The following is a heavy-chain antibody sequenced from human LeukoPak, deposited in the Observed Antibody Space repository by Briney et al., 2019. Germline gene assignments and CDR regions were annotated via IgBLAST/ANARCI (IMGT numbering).Heavy chain of an antibody. D-gene: IGHD2-15*01. CDR3: AGSGKAYY. J-gene: IGHJ4*02. CDR1: GGSFSGYY. V-gene: IGHV4-34*01. CDR2: INHSGST. Sequence: KPSETLSLTCAVYGGSFSGYYWSWIRQPPGKGLEWIGEINHSGSTNYNPSLKSRVTMLLDTSKNQLSLKLSSVTAADTAVYYCAGSGKAYYWGQGTLVTVSS.